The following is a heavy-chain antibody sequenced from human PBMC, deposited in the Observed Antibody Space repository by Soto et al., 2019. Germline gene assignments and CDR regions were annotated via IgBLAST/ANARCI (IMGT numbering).Heavy chain of an antibody. CDR1: GFTFSSYG. Sequence: PGGSLRLSCAASGFTFSSYGIHWVRQAPGKRLEWVALISYDGSNKYYADSVKGRFTISRDNSKNTLYLQMNSLRAEDTAMYYCAKDAPYYYDSSGYYGPFDYWGQGTLVTVSS. CDR3: AKDAPYYYDSSGYYGPFDY. J-gene: IGHJ4*02. D-gene: IGHD3-22*01. V-gene: IGHV3-30*18. CDR2: ISYDGSNK.